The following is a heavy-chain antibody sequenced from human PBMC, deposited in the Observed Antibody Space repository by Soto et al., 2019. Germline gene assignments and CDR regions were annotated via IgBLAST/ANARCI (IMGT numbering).Heavy chain of an antibody. V-gene: IGHV3-30-3*01. Sequence: QVQLVESGGGVVQPGRSLRLSCAASGFTFSSYAMHWVRQAPGKGLEWVAVISYDGSNKYYADSVKGRFTISRDNSENTLYLQMNSLRAEDTAVYYCARDRMVRGVIYAAFDIWGQGTMVTVSS. CDR1: GFTFSSYA. CDR3: ARDRMVRGVIYAAFDI. J-gene: IGHJ3*02. CDR2: ISYDGSNK. D-gene: IGHD3-10*01.